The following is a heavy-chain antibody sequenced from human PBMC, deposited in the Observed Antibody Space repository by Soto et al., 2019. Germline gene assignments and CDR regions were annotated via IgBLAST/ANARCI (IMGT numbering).Heavy chain of an antibody. V-gene: IGHV4-34*01. J-gene: IGHJ4*02. CDR3: ARGISASILAYCGGDCYPTPFDY. Sequence: SETLSLTCAVYGGSFSGYYRSWIRQPPGKGLEWIGEIIHSGSTNYNPSLKSRVTISVDTSKNQFSLKLSSVTAADTAVYYCARGISASILAYCGGDCYPTPFDYWGQGTLVTVSS. D-gene: IGHD2-21*02. CDR1: GGSFSGYY. CDR2: IIHSGST.